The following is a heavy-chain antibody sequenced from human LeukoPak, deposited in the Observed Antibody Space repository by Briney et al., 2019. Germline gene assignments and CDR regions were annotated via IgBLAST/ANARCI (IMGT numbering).Heavy chain of an antibody. J-gene: IGHJ4*02. CDR2: INPSGGST. CDR3: GRTGGRSWYDY. CDR1: GYTFTNYY. V-gene: IGHV1-46*03. D-gene: IGHD6-13*01. Sequence: ASVKVSCKASGYTFTNYYMHWVRQAPGQGLEWMGIINPSGGSTTYAHKFQGRVTMTRDTSTSTVYMELGSLRSEDTAVYYCGRTGGRSWYDYWGQGTLVTVSS.